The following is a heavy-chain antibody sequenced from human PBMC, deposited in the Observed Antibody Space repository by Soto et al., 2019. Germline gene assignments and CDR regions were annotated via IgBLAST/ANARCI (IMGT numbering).Heavy chain of an antibody. V-gene: IGHV4-30-4*08. CDR1: GGSISGDYYH. CDR2: IHHSGSI. D-gene: IGHD2-21*02. Sequence: QVQLQQSGPGLVKPSQTLSLTCTVSGGSISGDYYHWTWIRQSPEKGLEWIGYIHHSGSILYNPSLKSRLTISVDTSKNQFSLHLSSVTAADTAVDFCAREDDGGDTLDVWGQGTTGTVSS. J-gene: IGHJ6*02. CDR3: AREDDGGDTLDV.